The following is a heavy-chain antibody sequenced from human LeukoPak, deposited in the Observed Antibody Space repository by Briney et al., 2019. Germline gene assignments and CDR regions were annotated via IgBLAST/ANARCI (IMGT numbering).Heavy chain of an antibody. Sequence: PSETLSLTCTVSGGSISSSSYYWGWIRQPPGKGLEWIGSIYYSGSTYYNPSLKSRVTISVDTSKNQFSLKLSSVTAADTALYFCARDIAAGARKGFDPWGQGTLVTVSS. J-gene: IGHJ5*02. CDR1: GGSISSSSYY. D-gene: IGHD6-6*01. CDR3: ARDIAAGARKGFDP. CDR2: IYYSGST. V-gene: IGHV4-39*07.